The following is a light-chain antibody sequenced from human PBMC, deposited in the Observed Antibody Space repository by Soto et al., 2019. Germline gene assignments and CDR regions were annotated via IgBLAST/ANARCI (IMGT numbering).Light chain of an antibody. V-gene: IGLV2-8*01. Sequence: QSALTQPPSASGSPGQSVAISCTGTSSDVGAYNYVAWYQQHPGKVPKPMIYEVSKRPSGVPDRFSGSKSGNTASLTVSRLQDEDEADYYCSSYEGRDVFVFGTGTKVTV. CDR1: SSDVGAYNY. J-gene: IGLJ1*01. CDR3: SSYEGRDVFV. CDR2: EVS.